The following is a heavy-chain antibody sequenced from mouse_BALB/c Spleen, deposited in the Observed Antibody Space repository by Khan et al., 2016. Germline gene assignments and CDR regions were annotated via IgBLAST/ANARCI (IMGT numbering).Heavy chain of an antibody. CDR2: VNPNNGGT. CDR3: LRDAMDY. V-gene: IGHV1-26*01. CDR1: GYSFTGYY. J-gene: IGHJ4*01. D-gene: IGHD1-1*01. Sequence: VQLKQSGPDLVKPGASVKISCKASGYSFTGYYIYWVKQSHGKSLEWIGRVNPNNGGTSYSQNFKGKAILTVDKSSTTAYMELRSLTSEDSTVYYCLRDAMDYWGQGTSVTVSS.